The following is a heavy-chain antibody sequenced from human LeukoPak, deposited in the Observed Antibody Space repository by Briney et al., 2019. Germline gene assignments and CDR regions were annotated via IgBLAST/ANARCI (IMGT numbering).Heavy chain of an antibody. CDR3: ARDSDVPFDY. D-gene: IGHD3-10*01. Sequence: GGSLRLSCAGSGFTFSSCWMNWIRQAPGKGLEWVANIKQDGSERDYVDSVKGRFTISRDNAKNSLYLQMNSLRVEDTAVYYCARDSDVPFDYWGQGTLVIVSS. CDR2: IKQDGSER. V-gene: IGHV3-7*03. CDR1: GFTFSSCW. J-gene: IGHJ4*02.